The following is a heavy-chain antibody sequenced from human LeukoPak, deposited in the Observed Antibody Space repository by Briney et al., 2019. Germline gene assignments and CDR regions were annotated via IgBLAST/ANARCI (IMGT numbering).Heavy chain of an antibody. D-gene: IGHD3-22*01. J-gene: IGHJ4*02. CDR1: GYTFTSYG. V-gene: IGHV1-18*01. Sequence: ASVTVSCKASGYTFTSYGISWVRQAPGQGLEWVGWISAYNGNTNYAQKLQGRVTMTTDTSTSTAYMELRSLRSDDTAVYYCARSVVGYYDSSGLYYFDYWGQGTLVTVSS. CDR3: ARSVVGYYDSSGLYYFDY. CDR2: ISAYNGNT.